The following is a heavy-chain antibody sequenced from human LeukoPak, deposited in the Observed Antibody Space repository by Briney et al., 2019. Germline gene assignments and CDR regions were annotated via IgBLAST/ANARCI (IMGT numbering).Heavy chain of an antibody. Sequence: GGSLRLSCAASGFTVSGYEMTWVRQAPGKGREWVSYISSSGSTMYYADSVKGRFPISRENAKNSQYLQMNSLRAEDTAVYYCARAHYYYDSSGYYYYYGMDVWGQGTTVTVPS. V-gene: IGHV3-48*03. D-gene: IGHD3-22*01. CDR1: GFTVSGYE. J-gene: IGHJ6*02. CDR2: ISSSGSTM. CDR3: ARAHYYYDSSGYYYYYGMDV.